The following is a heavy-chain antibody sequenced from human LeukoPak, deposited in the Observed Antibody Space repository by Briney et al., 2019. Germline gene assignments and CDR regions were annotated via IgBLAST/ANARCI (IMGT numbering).Heavy chain of an antibody. CDR3: ARDPPYYDILTGYLEGDAFDI. V-gene: IGHV3-23*01. CDR2: ISGSGGST. CDR1: GFTFSSYA. Sequence: AGRSLRLSCAASGFTFSSYAMSWVRPAPGLWLAWVSAISGSGGSTYYADSVKGRFTISRDNSKNTLYLQMNSLRAEDTAVYYCARDPPYYDILTGYLEGDAFDIWGQGTMVTVPS. D-gene: IGHD3-9*01. J-gene: IGHJ3*02.